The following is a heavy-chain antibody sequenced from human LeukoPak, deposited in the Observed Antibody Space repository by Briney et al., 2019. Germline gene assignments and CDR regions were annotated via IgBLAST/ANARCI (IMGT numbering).Heavy chain of an antibody. D-gene: IGHD2-21*02. Sequence: GGSLRLSCAASGFTFSSYSMNWVRQAPGKGLEWVSSISSSSSYIYYADSVKGRFTISRDNAKNSLYLQMNSLRAEDTAVYYCASDATAIDAFGYWGQGTLVTVSS. CDR1: GFTFSSYS. CDR2: ISSSSSYI. CDR3: ASDATAIDAFGY. V-gene: IGHV3-21*01. J-gene: IGHJ4*02.